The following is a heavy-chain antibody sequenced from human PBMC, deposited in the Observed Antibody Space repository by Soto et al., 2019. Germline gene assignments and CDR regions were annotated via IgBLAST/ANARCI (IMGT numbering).Heavy chain of an antibody. CDR1: GYSFTSYW. CDR2: IYPGDSDT. J-gene: IGHJ6*01. Sequence: GESLKISCKGYGYSFTSYWIGWVRQMPRKGLEWMGIIYPGDSDTRCSPYFQRKVTISADKSISTAFLQWSSLNATDTAMSYCSRLVDGTNGVFDYPGMDVGGQGTAVTVSA. CDR3: SRLVDGTNGVFDYPGMDV. D-gene: IGHD2-8*01. V-gene: IGHV5-51*01.